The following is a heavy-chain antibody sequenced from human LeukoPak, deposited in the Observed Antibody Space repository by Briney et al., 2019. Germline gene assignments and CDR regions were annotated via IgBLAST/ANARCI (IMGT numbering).Heavy chain of an antibody. D-gene: IGHD2-2*01. J-gene: IGHJ4*02. V-gene: IGHV4-59*12. CDR2: MSYSGRS. CDR1: GGSINSYY. Sequence: SETLSLTCTVSGGSINSYYWSWIRQTPEKGLEWIGYMSYSGRSDYGPSLKSRVTMSVDTSKNQFSLKLTSVTAADTAVYYCARSPTKRVPEDYWGQGTLVTVSS. CDR3: ARSPTKRVPEDY.